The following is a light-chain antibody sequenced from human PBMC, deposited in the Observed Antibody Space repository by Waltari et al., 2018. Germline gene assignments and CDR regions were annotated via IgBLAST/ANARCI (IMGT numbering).Light chain of an antibody. J-gene: IGKJ5*01. CDR2: HAS. Sequence: EVVLTQSPGILSLSPGESATLSCRSSHRINSTDLAWYRQKPGQAPRLIIYHASSRASGIPDWFSGRGSGTDFSLTISKLEPEDFAVYYCQHYGSSPPITFGQGTRLETK. CDR3: QHYGSSPPIT. V-gene: IGKV3-20*01. CDR1: HRINSTD.